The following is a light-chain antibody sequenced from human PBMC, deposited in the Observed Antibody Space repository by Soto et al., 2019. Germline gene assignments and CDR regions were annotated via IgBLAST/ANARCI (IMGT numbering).Light chain of an antibody. V-gene: IGLV2-14*01. CDR2: DVS. J-gene: IGLJ3*02. CDR1: SSDVGGYNY. Sequence: QSVLTQPASVSGSPGQSITISCTGTSSDVGGYNYVSWYQQHPGKAPKLLIYDVSNRTSGVSNRFSGSKSGNTASLTISGLQAEDEADYYCSSYTSSSTSWVFGGGTKVTVL. CDR3: SSYTSSSTSWV.